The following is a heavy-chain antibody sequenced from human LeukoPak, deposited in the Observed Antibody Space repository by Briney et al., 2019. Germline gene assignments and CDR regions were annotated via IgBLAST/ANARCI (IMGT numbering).Heavy chain of an antibody. CDR3: AREPIVGDTTPFDY. V-gene: IGHV1-2*02. CDR1: GYTFTGYY. D-gene: IGHD1-26*01. J-gene: IGHJ4*02. CDR2: INPNSGGT. Sequence: ASVKVSCKASGYTFTGYYMHWVRQAPGQGLEWMGWINPNSGGTNYAQKFQGRVTMTRDTSISTAYMELSRLRSDDTAVYYCAREPIVGDTTPFDYWGQGTLVTVSS.